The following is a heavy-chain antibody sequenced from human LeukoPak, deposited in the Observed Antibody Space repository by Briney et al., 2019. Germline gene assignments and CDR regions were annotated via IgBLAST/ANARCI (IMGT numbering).Heavy chain of an antibody. V-gene: IGHV3-21*01. CDR2: ISTSSIYM. CDR3: ARGATDTTRWFDP. CDR1: GFKFSSYS. J-gene: IGHJ5*02. D-gene: IGHD1-7*01. Sequence: GGSPRLSCAASGFKFSSYSMNWVRQAPGKGLEWVSSISTSSIYMYYAESVKGRFTISRDNAKNSLYLQMNGLRAEDTAAYYCARGATDTTRWFDPWGQGTLVTVSS.